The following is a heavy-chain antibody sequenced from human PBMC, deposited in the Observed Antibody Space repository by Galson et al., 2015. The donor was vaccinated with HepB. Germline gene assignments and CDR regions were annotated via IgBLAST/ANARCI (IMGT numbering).Heavy chain of an antibody. V-gene: IGHV3-23*01. CDR2: ISGSGGST. J-gene: IGHJ2*01. CDR1: GFTFSSYA. D-gene: IGHD7-27*01. CDR3: AKKLGMGNWYFDL. Sequence: SLRLSCAASGFTFSSYAMSWVRQAPGKGLEWVSAISGSGGSTYYADSVKGRFTISRDNSKNTLYLQMNSLRAEDTAVYYCAKKLGMGNWYFDLWGRGTLVTVSS.